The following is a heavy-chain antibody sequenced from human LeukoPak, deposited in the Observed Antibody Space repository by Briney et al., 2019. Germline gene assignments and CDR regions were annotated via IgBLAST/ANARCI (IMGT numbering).Heavy chain of an antibody. CDR1: GFTFSSYG. CDR2: ISYDGSNK. V-gene: IGHV3-30*18. CDR3: AKDLYLQYCRGSACYLNYYNMDV. D-gene: IGHD2-15*01. J-gene: IGHJ6*02. Sequence: GGSLRLSCAASGFTFSSYGMHWVRQAPGKVLEWVAVISYDGSNKYYADSVKGRFTISRDNSKNTLYLQMNGLRAEDTAVYYCAKDLYLQYCRGSACYLNYYNMDVWGQGTTVAVSS.